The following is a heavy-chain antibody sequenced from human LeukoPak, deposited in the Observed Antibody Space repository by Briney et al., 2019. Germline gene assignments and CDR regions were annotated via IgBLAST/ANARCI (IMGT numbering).Heavy chain of an antibody. V-gene: IGHV5-51*01. CDR2: IYPGDSDT. CDR3: ARLAYSSSWYGMTGY. CDR1: GYSFTSYW. D-gene: IGHD6-13*01. Sequence: GESLKISCKGSGYSFTSYWIGWVRQMPGKGLEWMGIIYPGDSDTRYSPSFQGQVTISADKSISTAYLQWSSLKASDTAMYYCARLAYSSSWYGMTGYWGQGTLVTVSS. J-gene: IGHJ4*02.